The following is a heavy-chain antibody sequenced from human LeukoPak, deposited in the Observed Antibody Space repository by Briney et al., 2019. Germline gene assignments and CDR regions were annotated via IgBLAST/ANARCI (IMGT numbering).Heavy chain of an antibody. Sequence: SETLSLTCAVYGGSCSGYYWSWIRQPPGKGLEWIGEINHSGSTNYNPSLKSRVTISVDTTKNQFSLKLSSVTAADTAVYYCARGRGTYYDFWSGPGGGWFDPWGQGTLVTVSS. D-gene: IGHD3-3*01. V-gene: IGHV4-34*01. CDR1: GGSCSGYY. CDR2: INHSGST. J-gene: IGHJ5*02. CDR3: ARGRGTYYDFWSGPGGGWFDP.